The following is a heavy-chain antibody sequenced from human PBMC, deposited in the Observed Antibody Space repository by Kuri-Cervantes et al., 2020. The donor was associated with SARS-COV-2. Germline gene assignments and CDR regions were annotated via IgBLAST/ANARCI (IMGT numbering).Heavy chain of an antibody. CDR2: IWYDGSNK. Sequence: GGSLRLSCAASGFTFSSYAMHWVRQAPGKGLEWVAVIWYDGSNKYYADSVKGRFTISRDNAKNSLYLQMNSLRAEDTAVYYCARGQGSGWYLGLSANWFDPWGQGTLVTVSS. D-gene: IGHD6-19*01. J-gene: IGHJ5*02. CDR1: GFTFSSYA. V-gene: IGHV3-33*08. CDR3: ARGQGSGWYLGLSANWFDP.